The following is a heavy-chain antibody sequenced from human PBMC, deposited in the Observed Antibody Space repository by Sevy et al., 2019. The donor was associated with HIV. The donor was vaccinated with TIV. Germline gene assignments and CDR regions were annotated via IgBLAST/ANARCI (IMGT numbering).Heavy chain of an antibody. CDR1: GGSISSGGYY. D-gene: IGHD3-10*01. J-gene: IGHJ5*02. V-gene: IGHV4-31*03. CDR2: IYYSGST. Sequence: SETLSLTCTVSGGSISSGGYYWSWIRQHPGKGLEWIGYIYYSGSTYYNPSLKGRVTISVDTSKNQFSLKLSSVTAADTAVYYCARDLGGGLYYGSGSYYGSWFDPWGQGTLVTVSS. CDR3: ARDLGGGLYYGSGSYYGSWFDP.